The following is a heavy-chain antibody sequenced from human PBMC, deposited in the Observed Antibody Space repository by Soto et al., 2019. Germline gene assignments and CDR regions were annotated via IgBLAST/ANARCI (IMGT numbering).Heavy chain of an antibody. Sequence: PSETLSLTCTVSGGSISSSSYYWGWIRQPPGKGLEWIGSIYYSGSTYYNPSLKSRVTISVDTSKNQFSLKLSFVTAADTAVYYCASPSLWFGEESNYYYYYGMDVWGQETTVTVSS. V-gene: IGHV4-39*01. CDR2: IYYSGST. D-gene: IGHD3-10*01. CDR3: ASPSLWFGEESNYYYYYGMDV. J-gene: IGHJ6*02. CDR1: GGSISSSSYY.